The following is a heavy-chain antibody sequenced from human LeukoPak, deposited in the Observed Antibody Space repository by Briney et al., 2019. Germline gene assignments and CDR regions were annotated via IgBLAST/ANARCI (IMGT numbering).Heavy chain of an antibody. Sequence: PSETLSLTCTVSGGSISSYYWSWIRHPPGKGLEWIGYIYYSGSTNYNPSLKSRVTISVDTSKNQFSLKLSSVTAADTAVYYCARHELYDSSGTPFDYWGQGTLVTVSS. D-gene: IGHD3-22*01. J-gene: IGHJ4*02. CDR3: ARHELYDSSGTPFDY. CDR1: GGSISSYY. CDR2: IYYSGST. V-gene: IGHV4-59*08.